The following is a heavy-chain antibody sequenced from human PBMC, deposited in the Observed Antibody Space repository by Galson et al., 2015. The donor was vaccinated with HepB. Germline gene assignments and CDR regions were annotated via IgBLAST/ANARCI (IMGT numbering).Heavy chain of an antibody. CDR2: INSDGSST. D-gene: IGHD6-6*01. J-gene: IGHJ3*02. V-gene: IGHV3-74*01. Sequence: SLRLSCAASGFTFSSCWMHWVRQAPGKGLVWVSRINSDGSSTCYADSVKGRFTISRDNAKNTLYLQMNSLRAEDTAVYYCARTRSRAARRGAFDIWGQGTMVTVSS. CDR1: GFTFSSCW. CDR3: ARTRSRAARRGAFDI.